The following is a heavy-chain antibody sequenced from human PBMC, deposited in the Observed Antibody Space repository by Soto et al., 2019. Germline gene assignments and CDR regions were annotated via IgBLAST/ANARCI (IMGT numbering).Heavy chain of an antibody. CDR2: ILVGGST. Sequence: GGSLRLSCAVYGFICSSYDMSWVRQAPGKGLEWVSTILVGGSTHYEDSVKGRFTISRDTSKNTVYLQMNSLTAGDTAFYYCAKATATSGGAFEIYGQGTMVTVSS. CDR3: AKATATSGGAFEI. D-gene: IGHD1-1*01. V-gene: IGHV3-23*01. J-gene: IGHJ3*02. CDR1: GFICSSYD.